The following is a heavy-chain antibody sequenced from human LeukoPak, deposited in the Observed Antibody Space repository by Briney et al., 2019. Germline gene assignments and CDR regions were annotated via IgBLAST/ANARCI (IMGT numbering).Heavy chain of an antibody. Sequence: PSETLSLTCAVYGGSFSGYYWSWIRQPPGKGLEWIGEINHSGSTNYNPSLKSRVTISVDTSKNQFSLKLSSVTAADTAVYYCARLYCSGGSCYFGFDYWGQGTLVTVSS. D-gene: IGHD2-15*01. CDR2: INHSGST. V-gene: IGHV4-34*01. CDR3: ARLYCSGGSCYFGFDY. CDR1: GGSFSGYY. J-gene: IGHJ4*02.